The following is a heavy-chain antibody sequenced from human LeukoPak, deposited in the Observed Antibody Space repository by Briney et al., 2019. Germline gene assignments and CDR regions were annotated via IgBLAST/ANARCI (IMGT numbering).Heavy chain of an antibody. J-gene: IGHJ5*02. Sequence: KPSETLSLTCTVSGGSISRDYWSWIRQPPGRGLEWIAFLFNGGTPDYNPSLKSRITISVDTSRNRFSLNLNSVTAADTAVYYCARGGPSSRWFDPWGQGILVTVSA. V-gene: IGHV4-59*01. CDR2: LFNGGTP. D-gene: IGHD2-2*01. CDR1: GGSISRDY. CDR3: ARGGPSSRWFDP.